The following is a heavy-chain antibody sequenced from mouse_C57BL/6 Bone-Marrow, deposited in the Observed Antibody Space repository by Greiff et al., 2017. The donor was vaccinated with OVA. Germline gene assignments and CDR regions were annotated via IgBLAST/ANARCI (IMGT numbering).Heavy chain of an antibody. CDR3: ARENWDVPYYFDY. J-gene: IGHJ2*01. Sequence: QVQLQQSGAELVRPGTSVKMSCKASGYTFTNYWIGWAKQRPGHGLEWIGDIYPGGGYTNYNEKFKGKATLTADKSSSTAYMQFSSLTSEDSAIYYCARENWDVPYYFDYWGQGTTLTVSS. V-gene: IGHV1-63*01. CDR1: GYTFTNYW. D-gene: IGHD4-1*01. CDR2: IYPGGGYT.